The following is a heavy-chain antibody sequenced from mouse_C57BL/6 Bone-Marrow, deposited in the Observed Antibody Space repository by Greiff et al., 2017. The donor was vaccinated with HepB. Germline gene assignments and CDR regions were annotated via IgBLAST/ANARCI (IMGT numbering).Heavy chain of an antibody. D-gene: IGHD1-1*01. V-gene: IGHV5-4*01. J-gene: IGHJ1*03. CDR1: GFTFSSYA. CDR3: ARDRGDYYGSSPYFDV. CDR2: ISDGGSYT. Sequence: EVQRVESGGGLVKPGGSLKLSCAASGFTFSSYAMSWVRQTPEKRLEWVATISDGGSYTYYPDNVKGRFTLSRDNAKNNLYLQMSHLKSEDTAMYYCARDRGDYYGSSPYFDVWGTGTTVTVSS.